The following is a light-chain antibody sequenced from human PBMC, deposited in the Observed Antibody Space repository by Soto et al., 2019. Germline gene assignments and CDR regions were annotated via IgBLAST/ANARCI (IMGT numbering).Light chain of an antibody. CDR2: RNN. J-gene: IGLJ7*01. CDR1: RSNIGSNY. V-gene: IGLV1-47*01. Sequence: QLVLTQPPSASGTPGQRVTISCSGSRSNIGSNYVYWYQQVPGTAPKLLIYRNNQRPSGVPDRFSGSKSGTSASLAISGLRSEDEADYYCATWDDSLTVVFGGGTQLTVL. CDR3: ATWDDSLTVV.